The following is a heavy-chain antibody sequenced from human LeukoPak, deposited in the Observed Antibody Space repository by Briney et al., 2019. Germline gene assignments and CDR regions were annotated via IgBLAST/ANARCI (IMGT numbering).Heavy chain of an antibody. CDR2: IHHSGST. CDR1: GGSISRGAYY. CDR3: ARDTTLNDAFDI. V-gene: IGHV4-30-2*01. D-gene: IGHD1-1*01. J-gene: IGHJ3*02. Sequence: SETLSLTCTVSGGSISRGAYYWSWIRQPPGKGLEYIGYIHHSGSTYYNPSLNSRVAISVNRSKNQFSLRLNSVTAADTAVYYCARDTTLNDAFDIWGQGTVVTVSS.